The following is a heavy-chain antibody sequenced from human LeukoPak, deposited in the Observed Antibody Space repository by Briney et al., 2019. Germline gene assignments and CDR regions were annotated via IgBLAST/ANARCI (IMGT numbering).Heavy chain of an antibody. CDR2: ISGSGGST. D-gene: IGHD3-3*01. V-gene: IGHV3-23*01. CDR1: GFTFSSYA. J-gene: IGHJ4*02. Sequence: GGSLRLSCVASGFTFSSYAMSWVRQAPGKGLEWVSAISGSGGSTYYADSVKGRFTISRDNSKNTLYLQMNSLRAEDTAVYYCAKDLRGITIFGVVISSVPPGTFDYWGQGTLVTVSS. CDR3: AKDLRGITIFGVVISSVPPGTFDY.